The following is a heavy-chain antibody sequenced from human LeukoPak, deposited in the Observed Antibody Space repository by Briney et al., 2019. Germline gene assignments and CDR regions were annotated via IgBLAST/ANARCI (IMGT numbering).Heavy chain of an antibody. CDR3: AIVGVDYSGNIIKYYFDY. Sequence: PSETLSLTCTVSDGSISSYYWSWIRQPPGKGLEGIGYIYYSGTTNYNPSLKSRVIISVGTSMNQFSLKLSPVIAADTAVYYCAIVGVDYSGNIIKYYFDYWGQGILVTVSS. D-gene: IGHD4-23*01. J-gene: IGHJ4*02. CDR2: IYYSGTT. V-gene: IGHV4-59*01. CDR1: DGSISSYY.